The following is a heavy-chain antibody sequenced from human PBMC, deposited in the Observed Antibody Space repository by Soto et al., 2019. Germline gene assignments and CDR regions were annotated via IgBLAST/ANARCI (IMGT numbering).Heavy chain of an antibody. V-gene: IGHV1-18*04. J-gene: IGHJ5*02. CDR2: ISAYNGNT. D-gene: IGHD6-19*01. CDR1: GYIFTFTY. Sequence: ASVKVSCKASGYIFTFTYLHWVRQAPGQALEWMGWISAYNGNTNYAQKLQGRVTMTTDTSTSTAYMELRSLRSDDTAVYYCARVVASSGWYNNWFDPWGQGTLVTVSS. CDR3: ARVVASSGWYNNWFDP.